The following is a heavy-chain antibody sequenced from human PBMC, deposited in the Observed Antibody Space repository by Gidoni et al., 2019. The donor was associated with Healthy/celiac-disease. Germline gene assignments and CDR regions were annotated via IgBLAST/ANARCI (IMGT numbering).Heavy chain of an antibody. D-gene: IGHD3-16*01. J-gene: IGHJ3*02. V-gene: IGHV4-34*01. CDR2: INHSGST. Sequence: QVQLQQWGAGLLQPSETLSLTCAVYGGSFSGYYWSWIRQPPGKGLAWIGEINHSGSTNYNPSLKSRVTISVDTSKNQFSLKLSSVTAADTAVYYCARTGSTGLGRGAFDIWGQGTMVTVSS. CDR1: GGSFSGYY. CDR3: ARTGSTGLGRGAFDI.